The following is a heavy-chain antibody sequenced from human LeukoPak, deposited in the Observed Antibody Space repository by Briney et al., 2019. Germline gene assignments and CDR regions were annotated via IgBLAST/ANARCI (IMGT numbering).Heavy chain of an antibody. CDR2: IYYSGST. CDR1: GVSISSVGYY. V-gene: IGHV4-31*03. CDR3: ARAVYDYIWGSYRFDY. D-gene: IGHD3-16*02. J-gene: IGHJ4*02. Sequence: PSQTLSLTCTVSGVSISSVGYYWSWIRQHPGKGLEWIGFIYYSGSTYYNPSLKSRVTFSVDTSKNQFSLKLSSVNAADTAVYYCARAVYDYIWGSYRFDYWGQGTLVTVSS.